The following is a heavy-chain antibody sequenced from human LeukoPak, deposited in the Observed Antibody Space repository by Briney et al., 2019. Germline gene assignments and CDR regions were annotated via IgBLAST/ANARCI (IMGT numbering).Heavy chain of an antibody. Sequence: GGSLRLSCAGSGFSFSSYGMHWVRQAPGKGLEWMTFIRSDGSNKYYADSVKGRFTISRDNSKNTLYLQMNSLRAEDTAMYYCARDSGGNDYWGQGLLVTVSS. CDR2: IRSDGSNK. CDR1: GFSFSSYG. CDR3: ARDSGGNDY. J-gene: IGHJ4*02. V-gene: IGHV3-30*02. D-gene: IGHD3-16*01.